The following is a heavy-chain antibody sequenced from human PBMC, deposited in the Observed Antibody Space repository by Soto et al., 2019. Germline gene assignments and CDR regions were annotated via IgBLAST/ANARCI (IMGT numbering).Heavy chain of an antibody. CDR3: ARAMVRGVIIIEPAPNWFDP. D-gene: IGHD3-10*01. CDR1: GGSINNAGYY. J-gene: IGHJ5*02. V-gene: IGHV4-31*03. Sequence: SETLSLTCTVSGGSINNAGYYWTWIRQHPRKGLGWIGYIYYSGNTFYNPSLKSRVTISVDTSKNQFSLKLSSVTAADTAVYYCARAMVRGVIIIEPAPNWFDPWGQGTLVTVSS. CDR2: IYYSGNT.